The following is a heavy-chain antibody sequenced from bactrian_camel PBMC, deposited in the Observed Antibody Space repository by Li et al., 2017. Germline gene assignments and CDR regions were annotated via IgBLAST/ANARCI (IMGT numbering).Heavy chain of an antibody. CDR2: INSGGSYT. CDR1: GFTFSSSA. D-gene: IGHD1*01. V-gene: IGHV3S1*01. CDR3: TKDLYSASWSYA. J-gene: IGHJ6*01. Sequence: HVQLVESGGGLVQPGGSLRLSCAASGFTFSSSAMYWVRQTPGKGLEWVALINSGGSYTDYADSVKGRFTISRDNAANTLYLQLNNLKTDDTARYYCTKDLYSASWSYAWGQGTQVTV.